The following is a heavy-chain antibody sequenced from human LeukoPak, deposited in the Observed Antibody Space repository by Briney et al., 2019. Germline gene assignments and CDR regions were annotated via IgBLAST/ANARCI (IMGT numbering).Heavy chain of an antibody. CDR1: GFRLSGFA. Sequence: GGSLRLSWTASGFRLSGFALTWVRPAPGKGLEHVSAISASGFSTYYVGSVKGRFTISRDNSNNTLFLQMNSLKVEDTAVYFCAKHTGTAPGDAYNVWGQGTVVTVSS. V-gene: IGHV3-23*01. CDR3: AKHTGTAPGDAYNV. J-gene: IGHJ3*01. CDR2: ISASGFST. D-gene: IGHD1-1*01.